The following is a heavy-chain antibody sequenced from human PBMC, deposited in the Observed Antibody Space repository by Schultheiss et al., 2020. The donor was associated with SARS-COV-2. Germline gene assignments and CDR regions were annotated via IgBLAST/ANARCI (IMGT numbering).Heavy chain of an antibody. CDR1: GFTFSSYG. V-gene: IGHV3-30*03. CDR3: ARDQGSWGYYDSGGYYDY. J-gene: IGHJ4*02. Sequence: GGSLRLSCAASGFTFSSYGMHWVRQAPGKGLEWVAVISYDGSNKYYADSVKGRFTISRDNAKNSLYLQINSLRAEDTAVYYCARDQGSWGYYDSGGYYDYWGQGTLVTVSS. CDR2: ISYDGSNK. D-gene: IGHD3-22*01.